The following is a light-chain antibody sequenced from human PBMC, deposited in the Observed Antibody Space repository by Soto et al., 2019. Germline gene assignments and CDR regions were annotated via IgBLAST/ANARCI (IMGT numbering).Light chain of an antibody. J-gene: IGKJ1*01. Sequence: IVMTQSPATLSVSPGERATFSCRASQNIYSNIAWYQQRPGQAPRLLIYRASTRATGVPARFSGSGSGTEFTLTISSLQSEYFAVYYCQQYKNWPWTFGQGTKVDIK. CDR1: QNIYSN. V-gene: IGKV3-15*01. CDR3: QQYKNWPWT. CDR2: RAS.